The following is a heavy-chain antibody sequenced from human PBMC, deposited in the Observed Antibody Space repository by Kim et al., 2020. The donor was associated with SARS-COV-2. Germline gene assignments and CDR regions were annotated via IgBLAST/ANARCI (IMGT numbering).Heavy chain of an antibody. V-gene: IGHV4-34*01. D-gene: IGHD3-10*01. Sequence: SETLSLTCAVYGGSFSGYYWSWIRQPPGKGLEWIGEINHSGSTNYNPSLKSRVTISVDTSKNQFSLKLSSVTAADTAVYYCARGPVYYYAPPRSARNNWFDPWGQGTLVTVSS. CDR2: INHSGST. CDR3: ARGPVYYYAPPRSARNNWFDP. CDR1: GGSFSGYY. J-gene: IGHJ5*02.